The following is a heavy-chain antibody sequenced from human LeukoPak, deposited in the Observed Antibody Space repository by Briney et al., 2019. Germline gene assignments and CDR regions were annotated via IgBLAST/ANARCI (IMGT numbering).Heavy chain of an antibody. V-gene: IGHV4-4*07. J-gene: IGHJ4*02. CDR2: INTSGST. D-gene: IGHD3-10*01. CDR3: ARDSGGSGRFDY. Sequence: PSETLSLTCTVSGGSISSYYWTWIRQSAGKGLEWIGRINTSGSTNYNPSLRSRVTMSVNTSKNQFSLKLSSVTAADTAVYYCARDSGGSGRFDYWGQGTLVTVSS. CDR1: GGSISSYY.